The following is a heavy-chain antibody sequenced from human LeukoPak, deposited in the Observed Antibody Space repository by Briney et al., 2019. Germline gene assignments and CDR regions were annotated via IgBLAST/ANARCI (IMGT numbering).Heavy chain of an antibody. Sequence: GGSLRLSCAASGFTFSSYAMSWVRQAPGKGLEWVSAISGSGGSTYYADSVKGRFTISRDNAKNSLYLQMNSLRAEDTAVYYCARDPPDIVATINRFDYWGQGTLVTVSS. J-gene: IGHJ4*02. CDR3: ARDPPDIVATINRFDY. D-gene: IGHD5-12*01. CDR2: ISGSGGST. V-gene: IGHV3-23*01. CDR1: GFTFSSYA.